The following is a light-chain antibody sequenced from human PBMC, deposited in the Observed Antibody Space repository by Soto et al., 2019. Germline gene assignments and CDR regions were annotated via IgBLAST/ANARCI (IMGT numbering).Light chain of an antibody. Sequence: LTQSPGTLSLSPGERATLSCRASQIVSSSYLAWYQQKPGQAPRLLIYDASNRATGIPARFSGSGSGTDFTLTISSLEPGDFAVYYCKQRSSWPRITFGQGTRLEIK. V-gene: IGKV3-11*01. CDR2: DAS. J-gene: IGKJ5*01. CDR3: KQRSSWPRIT. CDR1: QIVSSSY.